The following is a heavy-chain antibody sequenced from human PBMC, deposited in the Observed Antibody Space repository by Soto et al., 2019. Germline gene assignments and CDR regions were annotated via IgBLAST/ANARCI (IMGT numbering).Heavy chain of an antibody. V-gene: IGHV4-30-4*01. CDR3: ARWLGYGPHFDY. J-gene: IGHJ4*02. CDR1: GGSISSGDYY. CDR2: IYHSGST. D-gene: IGHD5-12*01. Sequence: SETLSLTSTVSGGSISSGDYYWSWIRQPPGKGLEWIGYIYHSGSTYYNPSLKSRVTISVDTSKNQFSLKLSSVTAADTAVYYCARWLGYGPHFDYWGQGTLVTVSS.